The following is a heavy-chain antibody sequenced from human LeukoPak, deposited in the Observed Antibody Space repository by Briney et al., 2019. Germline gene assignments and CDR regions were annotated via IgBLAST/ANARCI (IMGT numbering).Heavy chain of an antibody. CDR2: IIPIFGTA. J-gene: IGHJ5*02. CDR3: ARSPTYRHNWFDP. V-gene: IGHV1-69*13. CDR1: GGTFSSYA. Sequence: GASVKVSCKASGGTFSSYAISWVRQAPGQGLEWMGGIIPIFGTANYAQKFQGRVTITADESTSTAYMELSSLRSEDTAVYYCARSPTYRHNWFDPWGQGTLVTVSS.